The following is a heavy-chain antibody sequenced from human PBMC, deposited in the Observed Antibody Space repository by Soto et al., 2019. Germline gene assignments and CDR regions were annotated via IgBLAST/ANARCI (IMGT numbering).Heavy chain of an antibody. J-gene: IGHJ6*02. CDR3: AGVVWFRGMDV. V-gene: IGHV6-1*01. Sequence: TLSLTCDISGDSVSSSSAAWNWIRQSPSRGLEWLGRTYYRSKWIHEYTVSMESRITINPDTSKNQISLHIYSVTAEDTAVYYCAGVVWFRGMDVWGQGTPVTVSS. CDR2: TYYRSKWIH. CDR1: GDSVSSSSAA. D-gene: IGHD3-16*01.